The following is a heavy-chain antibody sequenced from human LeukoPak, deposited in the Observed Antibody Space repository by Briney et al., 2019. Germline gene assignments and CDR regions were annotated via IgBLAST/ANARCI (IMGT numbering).Heavy chain of an antibody. D-gene: IGHD2-15*01. V-gene: IGHV3-30-3*01. CDR2: ISYDGSNK. J-gene: IGHJ4*02. Sequence: GGSLRLSCAASGFTFSSYAMHWVRQAPGKGLEWVAVISYDGSNKYYADSVKGRFTISRDNSKNTLCLQMNSLRAEDTAVYYCARETGGGLDYWGQGTLVTVSS. CDR1: GFTFSSYA. CDR3: ARETGGGLDY.